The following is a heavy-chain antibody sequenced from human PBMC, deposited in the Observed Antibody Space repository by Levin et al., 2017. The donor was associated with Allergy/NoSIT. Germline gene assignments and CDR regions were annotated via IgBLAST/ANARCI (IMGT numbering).Heavy chain of an antibody. CDR2: ISYDGSNK. CDR1: GFTFSSYA. J-gene: IGHJ6*02. V-gene: IGHV3-30*04. D-gene: IGHD6-19*01. CDR3: ARNGYSSGWPGAYYYYGMDV. Sequence: GGSLRLSCAASGFTFSSYAMHWVRQAPGKGLEWVAVISYDGSNKYYADSVKGRFTISRDNSKNTLYLQMNSLRAEDTAVYYCARNGYSSGWPGAYYYYGMDVWGQGTTVTVSS.